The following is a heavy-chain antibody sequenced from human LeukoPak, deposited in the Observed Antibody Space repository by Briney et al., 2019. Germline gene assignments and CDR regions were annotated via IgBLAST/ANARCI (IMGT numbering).Heavy chain of an antibody. CDR3: ATSDIVATSFGD. CDR2: IDPSDSYT. J-gene: IGHJ4*02. Sequence: GESLRISCKGSGYSFTSYWISWVRQMPGKGLEWMGRIDPSDSYTNYSPSFQGHVTISADKSISTAYLQWSSLKASDTAMYYYATSDIVATSFGDWGQGTLVTVSS. CDR1: GYSFTSYW. V-gene: IGHV5-10-1*01. D-gene: IGHD5-12*01.